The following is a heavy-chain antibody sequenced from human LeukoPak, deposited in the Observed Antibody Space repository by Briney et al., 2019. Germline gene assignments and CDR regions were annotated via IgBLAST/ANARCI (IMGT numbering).Heavy chain of an antibody. V-gene: IGHV4-59*12. Sequence: SETLSLTCTVSGVSISSYYWSWLRQPPGKGLEWIGYIYYSGSTNYNPSLKSRVTISVDTSKNQFSLKLSSVTAADTAVYYCARDDYYDSSGYLGDYFDYWGQGTLVTVSS. CDR3: ARDDYYDSSGYLGDYFDY. CDR2: IYYSGST. CDR1: GVSISSYY. J-gene: IGHJ4*02. D-gene: IGHD3-22*01.